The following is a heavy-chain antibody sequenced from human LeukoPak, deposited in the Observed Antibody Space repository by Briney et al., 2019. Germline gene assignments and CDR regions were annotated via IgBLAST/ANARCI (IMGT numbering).Heavy chain of an antibody. CDR1: GDSISSSSYY. V-gene: IGHV4-30-4*08. CDR3: ARDAALRVFDY. D-gene: IGHD4-17*01. J-gene: IGHJ4*02. CDR2: IYYSGST. Sequence: PSQTLSLTCAVSGDSISSSSYYWGWIRQPPGKGLEWIGYIYYSGSTYYNPSLKSRVTISVDTSKNQFSLKLSSVTAADTAVYYCARDAALRVFDYWGQGTLVTVSS.